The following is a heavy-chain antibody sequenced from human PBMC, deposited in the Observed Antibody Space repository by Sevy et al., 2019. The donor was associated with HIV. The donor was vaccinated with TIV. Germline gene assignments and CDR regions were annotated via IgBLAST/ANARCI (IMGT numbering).Heavy chain of an antibody. D-gene: IGHD5-18*01. J-gene: IGHJ4*02. V-gene: IGHV1-18*01. Sequence: ASVKVSCKASGYTFTSYGISWVRQAPGQGLEWMGWISAYNGNTNYAQKLQGRVTMTTDTSTSTAYMERRSLRSDDTAVYYCAREYSYGYYFDYWGQGTLVTVSS. CDR3: AREYSYGYYFDY. CDR1: GYTFTSYG. CDR2: ISAYNGNT.